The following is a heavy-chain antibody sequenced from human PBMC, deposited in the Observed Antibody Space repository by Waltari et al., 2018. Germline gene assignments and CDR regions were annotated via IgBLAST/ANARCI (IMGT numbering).Heavy chain of an antibody. D-gene: IGHD2-15*01. CDR1: GYSISSGYY. CDR3: ARVVVAAPYYMDV. J-gene: IGHJ6*03. Sequence: QVQLQESGPGLVKPSETLSLTCAVSGYSISSGYYWGWIRQPPGKGLEWFGGIYHSGSTYYNPSLKSRVTISVDTSKNQFSLKLSSVNAADTAVYYCARVVVAAPYYMDVWGKGTTVTVSS. V-gene: IGHV4-38-2*01. CDR2: IYHSGST.